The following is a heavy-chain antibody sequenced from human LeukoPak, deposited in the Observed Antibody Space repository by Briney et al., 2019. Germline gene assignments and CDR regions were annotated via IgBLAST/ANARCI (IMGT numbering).Heavy chain of an antibody. CDR2: IYYTGRT. CDR3: AQSLGSSNWIGNWFDP. V-gene: IGHV4-39*01. CDR1: GRSISISSHS. J-gene: IGHJ5*02. D-gene: IGHD6-13*01. Sequence: SDTLSLTYTVSGRSISISSHSWGWIRQPPGKGLEWNGSIYYTGRTYYNPYLKSRVTISVDTSKNKFSLKLSSVTAADTAVYYCAQSLGSSNWIGNWFDPWGQGTLVTVSS.